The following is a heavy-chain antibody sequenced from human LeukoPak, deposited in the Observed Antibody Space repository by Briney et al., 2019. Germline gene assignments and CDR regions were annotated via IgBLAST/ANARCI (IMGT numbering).Heavy chain of an antibody. CDR1: VGTFSSYA. Sequence: SVKVSCKASVGTFSSYAISWVRQAPGQGLEWMGGIIPIFGTANYAQKFQGRVTITADESTSTAYMELSSLRSEDTAVYYCARSADNYYYDSSGYYSLDYWGQGTLVTVSS. J-gene: IGHJ4*02. D-gene: IGHD3-22*01. CDR2: IIPIFGTA. V-gene: IGHV1-69*01. CDR3: ARSADNYYYDSSGYYSLDY.